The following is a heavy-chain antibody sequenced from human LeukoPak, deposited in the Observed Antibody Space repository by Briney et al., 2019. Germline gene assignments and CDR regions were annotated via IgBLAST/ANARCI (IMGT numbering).Heavy chain of an antibody. D-gene: IGHD4-11*01. V-gene: IGHV1-18*01. CDR2: ISAYRGNT. CDR1: GYTFPRHG. J-gene: IGHJ4*02. CDR3: ARDKDYNFDY. Sequence: ASVKVSCKASGYTFPRHGISWVRQAPGQGLEWMGWISAYRGNTNYAQEVQGRVTMTTDTSTTTAYMELRSLRSDDTAVYYCARDKDYNFDYWGQGTLVTVSS.